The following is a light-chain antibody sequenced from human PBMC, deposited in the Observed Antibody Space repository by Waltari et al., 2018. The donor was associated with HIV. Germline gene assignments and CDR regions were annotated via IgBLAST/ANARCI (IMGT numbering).Light chain of an antibody. Sequence: EIVLTQSPGTLSLSPGERATLSCRASQSVTSSYLAWYQQKSGQAPRLLIYGASTRATGIPDRFIGGGSETDFTLTISRLEPEDFAVYYCQRYGSSPPLTFGGGTKVEIK. V-gene: IGKV3-20*01. CDR1: QSVTSSY. CDR3: QRYGSSPPLT. CDR2: GAS. J-gene: IGKJ4*01.